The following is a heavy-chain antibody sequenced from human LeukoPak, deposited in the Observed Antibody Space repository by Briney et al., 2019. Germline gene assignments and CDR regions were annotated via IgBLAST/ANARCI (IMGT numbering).Heavy chain of an antibody. CDR2: ISGSGGST. D-gene: IGHD2-2*01. Sequence: GGSLRLSCVASGFTFSSYAMSWVRQAPGKGLEWVSAISGSGGSTYYADSVKGRFTISRDNSKNTLYLQMNSLRAEDTAVYYCAKITGGYCSSTSCPDAFDIWGQGTMVTVSS. J-gene: IGHJ3*02. CDR1: GFTFSSYA. V-gene: IGHV3-23*01. CDR3: AKITGGYCSSTSCPDAFDI.